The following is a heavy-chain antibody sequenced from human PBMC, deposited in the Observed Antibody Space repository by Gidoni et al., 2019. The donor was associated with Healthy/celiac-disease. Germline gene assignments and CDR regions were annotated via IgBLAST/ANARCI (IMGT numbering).Heavy chain of an antibody. Sequence: QVQLVESGGGVVQPGRSLRLSCAASGFTFSSYAMHWVRQAPGKGLEWVAVISYDGSNKYYADSVKGRFTISRDNSKNTLYLQMNSLRAEDTAVYYCARVYDFWSGYYTDYYMDVWGKGTTVTVSS. V-gene: IGHV3-30-3*01. D-gene: IGHD3-3*01. CDR2: ISYDGSNK. J-gene: IGHJ6*03. CDR3: ARVYDFWSGYYTDYYMDV. CDR1: GFTFSSYA.